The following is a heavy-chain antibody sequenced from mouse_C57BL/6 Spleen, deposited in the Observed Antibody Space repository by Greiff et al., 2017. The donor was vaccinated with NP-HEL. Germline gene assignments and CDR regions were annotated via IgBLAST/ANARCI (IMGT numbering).Heavy chain of an antibody. J-gene: IGHJ1*03. V-gene: IGHV2-2*01. CDR3: ARKDPLRYFDV. CDR2: LWSGGST. Sequence: VQLQQSGPGLVQPSQSLSITCTVSGFSLTSYGVHWVRQSPGKGLEWLGVLWSGGSTDYNAAFISRLSISKDNSKSQVFFKMNSLQADDTAIYYCARKDPLRYFDVWGTGTTVTVSS. CDR1: GFSLTSYG.